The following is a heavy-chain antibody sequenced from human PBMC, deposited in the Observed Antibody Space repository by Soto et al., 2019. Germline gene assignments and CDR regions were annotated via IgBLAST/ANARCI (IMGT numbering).Heavy chain of an antibody. D-gene: IGHD3-22*01. V-gene: IGHV3-73*01. CDR3: TRSTDYYYDSSGYYYAIDY. J-gene: IGHJ4*02. CDR2: IRSKANSYAT. CDR1: GFTFSGSA. Sequence: TGGSLRLSCAASGFTFSGSAMHWVRQASGKGLEWVGRIRSKANSYATAYAASVKGRFTISRDDSKNTAYLQMNSLKTEDTAVYYCTRSTDYYYDSSGYYYAIDYWGQGTLVTVSS.